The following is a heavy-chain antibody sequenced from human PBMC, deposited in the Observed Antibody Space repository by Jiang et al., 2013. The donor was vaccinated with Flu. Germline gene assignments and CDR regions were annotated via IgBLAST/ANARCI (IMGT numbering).Heavy chain of an antibody. Sequence: GAEVKKPGSSVKVSCRASGDTFSTYSINWVRQAPGQGLEWMGGINRLFRTADYAERFRGRVTIVADESTRTSYMDLSSLRSEDTAVYFCARRANCGGDCFAFDVWGQGTVVSVSS. D-gene: IGHD2-21*01. J-gene: IGHJ3*01. V-gene: IGHV1-69*01. CDR2: INRLFRTA. CDR3: ARRANCGGDCFAFDV. CDR1: GDTFSTYS.